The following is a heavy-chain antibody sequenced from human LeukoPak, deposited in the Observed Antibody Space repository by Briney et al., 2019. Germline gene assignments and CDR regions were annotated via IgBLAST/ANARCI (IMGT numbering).Heavy chain of an antibody. CDR3: AKNLADSSSWSTPFDY. V-gene: IGHV5-51*01. D-gene: IGHD6-13*01. Sequence: GESLKISCKGSGYSFTSYWIGWVRQMPGKGLEWMGIIYPGDSDTRYSPSFQGQATISADKSISTAYLQWSSLKASDTAMYYCAKNLADSSSWSTPFDYWGQGTLVTVSS. CDR2: IYPGDSDT. J-gene: IGHJ4*02. CDR1: GYSFTSYW.